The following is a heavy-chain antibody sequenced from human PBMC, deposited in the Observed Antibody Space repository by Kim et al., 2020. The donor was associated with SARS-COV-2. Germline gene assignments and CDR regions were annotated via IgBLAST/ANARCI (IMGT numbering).Heavy chain of an antibody. D-gene: IGHD6-6*01. CDR3: ATYSSSSSSQY. Sequence: TNYADSVKVRLTISRDNAKNSLYLQMNSLRTEDTAVYYCATYSSSSSSQYWGQGTLVTVSS. V-gene: IGHV3-11*03. J-gene: IGHJ1*01. CDR2: T.